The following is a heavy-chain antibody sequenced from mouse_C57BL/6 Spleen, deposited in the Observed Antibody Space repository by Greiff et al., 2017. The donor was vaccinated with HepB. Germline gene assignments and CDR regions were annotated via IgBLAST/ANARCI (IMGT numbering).Heavy chain of an antibody. D-gene: IGHD2-2*01. V-gene: IGHV7-3*01. CDR1: GFTFTDYY. CDR3: ARYRVKTEGWYFDV. Sequence: VQLKESGGGLVQPGGSLSLSCAASGFTFTDYYMSWVRQPPGKALEWLGFIRNKANGYTTEYSASVKGRFTISRDNSQSILYLQMNALRAEDSATYYCARYRVKTEGWYFDVWGTGTTVTVSS. J-gene: IGHJ1*03. CDR2: IRNKANGYTT.